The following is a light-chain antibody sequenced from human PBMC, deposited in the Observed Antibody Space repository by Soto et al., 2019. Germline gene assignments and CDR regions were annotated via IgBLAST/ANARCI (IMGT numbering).Light chain of an antibody. CDR1: QNVISN. CDR2: GAS. V-gene: IGKV3-20*01. Sequence: EIVMTQSPGTLSVSPGERATLSCRASQNVISNLAWYQQRPVQAPRVLIYGASRRATGIPDRFSGSGSGTDFTLTISRLEPEDFAVYYCQQYDSSPLTFGGGTKV. CDR3: QQYDSSPLT. J-gene: IGKJ4*01.